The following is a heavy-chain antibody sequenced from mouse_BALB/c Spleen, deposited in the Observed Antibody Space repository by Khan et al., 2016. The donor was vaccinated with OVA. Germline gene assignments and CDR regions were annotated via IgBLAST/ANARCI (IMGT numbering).Heavy chain of an antibody. CDR3: ARSTYRYTFAY. Sequence: EVELVESGPSLVKPSQTLSLTCSVTGDSITSGYWSWIRKFPGHKLEYMGYMIYSGNTYYNPSLKSRISITRHTSKNQYYLQLNSVTTEDTATYYCARSTYRYTFAYWGQGTLVTVSA. V-gene: IGHV3-8*02. J-gene: IGHJ3*01. CDR1: GDSITSGY. D-gene: IGHD2-14*01. CDR2: MIYSGNT.